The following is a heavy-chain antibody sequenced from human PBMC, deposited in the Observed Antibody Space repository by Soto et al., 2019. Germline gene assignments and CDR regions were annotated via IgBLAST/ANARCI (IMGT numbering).Heavy chain of an antibody. CDR3: ARPLWRNDYNWGYFDL. V-gene: IGHV3-30-3*01. CDR1: GFTFSSYA. Sequence: QVQLVESGGGVVQPGRSLRLSCAASGFTFSSYAMHWVRQAPGKGLEWVAVISYDGSNKYYADSVKGRFTISRDNFKNTLNLQMNRLRAEDTAVYYCARPLWRNDYNWGYFDLWGRGSLVTVSS. CDR2: ISYDGSNK. D-gene: IGHD4-4*01. J-gene: IGHJ2*01.